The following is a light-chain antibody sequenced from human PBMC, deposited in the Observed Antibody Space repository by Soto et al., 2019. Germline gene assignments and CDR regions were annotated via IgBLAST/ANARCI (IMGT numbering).Light chain of an antibody. CDR3: QQYGSSPWT. Sequence: DIMLTQSPGTLSLTPGERATLSCRASQSVGSSHLAWYQQKPGQAPRLLIYGASSRATGIPDRFSGSGSGTDFTLTISRLEPEDSAVYYCQQYGSSPWTFGQGSKVDIK. J-gene: IGKJ1*01. V-gene: IGKV3-20*01. CDR2: GAS. CDR1: QSVGSSH.